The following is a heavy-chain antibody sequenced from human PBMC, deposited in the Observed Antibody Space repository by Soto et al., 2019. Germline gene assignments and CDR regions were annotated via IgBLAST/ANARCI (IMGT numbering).Heavy chain of an antibody. CDR1: GFTFSSYS. D-gene: IGHD6-19*01. CDR2: ISSSSSTI. J-gene: IGHJ5*02. CDR3: ARTLGHSSGWYELNWFDP. V-gene: IGHV3-48*02. Sequence: EVQLVESGGGLVQPGGSLRLSCAASGFTFSSYSMNWVRQDPGKGLEWVSYISSSSSTIYYADSVKGRFTISRDNAKNSLELQMNSLRDEDTAVYYCARTLGHSSGWYELNWFDPWGQGTLVTVAS.